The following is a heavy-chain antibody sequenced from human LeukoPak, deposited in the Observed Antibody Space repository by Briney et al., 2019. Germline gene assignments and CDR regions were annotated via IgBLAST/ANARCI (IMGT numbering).Heavy chain of an antibody. CDR3: ARESAARRLRSAYYYYYMDV. J-gene: IGHJ6*03. V-gene: IGHV4-59*11. D-gene: IGHD6-6*01. CDR1: GGSISSHC. Sequence: SETLSLTCTVSGGSISSHCWSWIRQPPGKGLEWIGYIYYSGSTNYNPSLKSRVTISVDTSKNQFSLKLSSVTAADTAVYYCARESAARRLRSAYYYYYMDVWGKGTTVTVSS. CDR2: IYYSGST.